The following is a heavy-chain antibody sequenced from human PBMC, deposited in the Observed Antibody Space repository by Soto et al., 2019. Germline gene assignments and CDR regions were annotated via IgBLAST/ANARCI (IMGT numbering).Heavy chain of an antibody. Sequence: SETLSLTCTVSGGSISSSSYYWGWIRQPPGKGLEWIGSIYYSGSTYYNPSLKSRVTISVDTSKNQFSLKLSSVTAADTAVYYCARHPLWFGEGVDYWGQGTLVTVSS. CDR1: GGSISSSSYY. D-gene: IGHD3-10*01. CDR3: ARHPLWFGEGVDY. V-gene: IGHV4-39*01. J-gene: IGHJ4*02. CDR2: IYYSGST.